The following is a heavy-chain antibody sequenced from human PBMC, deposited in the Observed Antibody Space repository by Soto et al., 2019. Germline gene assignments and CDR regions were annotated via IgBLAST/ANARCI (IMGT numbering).Heavy chain of an antibody. CDR2: IYRTGST. D-gene: IGHD1-26*01. Sequence: SETLSLTCAVSGGSFTSNNWWTWVSQPPGQGLEWIGEIYRTGSTNYNPSVKSRVTISLDKSENQFSLKVTSLTAAGTAVYYCASRDPETSVDFWGQGTLVTVSS. CDR1: GGSFTSNNW. V-gene: IGHV4-4*02. J-gene: IGHJ4*02. CDR3: ASRDPETSVDF.